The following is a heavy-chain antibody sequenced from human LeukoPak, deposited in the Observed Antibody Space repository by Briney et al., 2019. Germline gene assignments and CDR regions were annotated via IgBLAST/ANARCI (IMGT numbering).Heavy chain of an antibody. V-gene: IGHV3-74*01. CDR2: IKSDGSRT. Sequence: GGSLRLSCAASGFTFSNYWMHWVRQAPGKGLVWVSRIKSDGSRTDYADSVKGRFTISRDNAKNTLYLQMNSLRAEDTAVYYRARDSSQWGYYYYGMDVWGQGTTVTVSS. CDR3: ARDSSQWGYYYYGMDV. CDR1: GFTFSNYW. J-gene: IGHJ6*02. D-gene: IGHD7-27*01.